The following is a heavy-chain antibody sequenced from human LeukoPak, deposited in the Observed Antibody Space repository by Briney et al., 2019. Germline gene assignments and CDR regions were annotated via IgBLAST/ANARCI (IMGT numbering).Heavy chain of an antibody. V-gene: IGHV4-34*01. CDR2: INHSGST. J-gene: IGHJ6*03. CDR3: ARVGYSYVINDWSRTGLGAYATKHYYHMDV. D-gene: IGHD5-18*01. Sequence: GSLRLSCAVSGFRVSDYYMSWIRQPPGKGLEWIGEINHSGSTNYNPSLKSRVTISGDTSKNQFSLKLSSVTAADTAVYFCARVGYSYVINDWSRTGLGAYATKHYYHMDVWGKGTTVTVSS. CDR1: GFRVSDYY.